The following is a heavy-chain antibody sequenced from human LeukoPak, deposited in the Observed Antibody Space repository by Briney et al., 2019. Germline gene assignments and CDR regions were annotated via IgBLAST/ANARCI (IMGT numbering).Heavy chain of an antibody. CDR1: GFTFSDYY. D-gene: IGHD2-2*01. CDR3: AREYYSSIDY. V-gene: IGHV3-11*01. J-gene: IGHJ4*02. CDR2: ISSSGSTI. Sequence: PGGSLRLSCAASGFTFSDYYMSWLRQAPGKGLEWVSYISSSGSTIYYADSVKGRFTISRDNAKNSLYVQMNSLRSEDTVVYYCAREYYSSIDYWGQGTLVTVSS.